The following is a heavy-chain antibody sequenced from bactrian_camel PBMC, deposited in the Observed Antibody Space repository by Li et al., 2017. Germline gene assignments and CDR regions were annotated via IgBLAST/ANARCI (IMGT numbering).Heavy chain of an antibody. CDR3: AAGSNRDCVAGLWVQWPRAPDGAY. Sequence: VQLVESGGGLVQPGGSLRLSCAASGFTFSTHHMNWVRQAPGKGLEWVSGINLSGGGTFYADSVKGRFTISRDNAKNTVYLQMNGLKSEDTAMYYCAAGSNRDCVAGLWVQWPRAPDGAYWGQGTQVTVSS. J-gene: IGHJ4*01. CDR1: GFTFSTHH. V-gene: IGHV3S40*01. CDR2: INLSGGGT. D-gene: IGHD3*01.